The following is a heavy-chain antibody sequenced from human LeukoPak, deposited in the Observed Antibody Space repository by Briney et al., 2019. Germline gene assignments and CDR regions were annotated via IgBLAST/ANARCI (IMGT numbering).Heavy chain of an antibody. CDR1: GFTFGDYA. J-gene: IGHJ4*02. CDR2: IRSKAYGGTT. D-gene: IGHD3-3*02. Sequence: GGSLRLSCTASGFTFGDYAMSWVRQAAGQGLEWVGFIRSKAYGGTTEYAASVKGRFTISRDDSKSIAYLQMNSLKTEDTAVYYCTSLSRWGQGTLVTVSS. V-gene: IGHV3-49*04. CDR3: TSLSR.